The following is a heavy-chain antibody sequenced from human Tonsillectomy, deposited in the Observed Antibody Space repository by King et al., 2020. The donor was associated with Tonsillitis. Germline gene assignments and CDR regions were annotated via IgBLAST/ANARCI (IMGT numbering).Heavy chain of an antibody. J-gene: IGHJ5*02. CDR3: ASTDSDFCCASSPWFDP. Sequence: QLQESGPGLVKPSETLSLTCTVSGGSISSSNYYWGWIRQPPGKGLEWIGSICYSGSTYYNPSLKSRVTISVDTSKNQFSLKLSSVTAADTAVYYCASTDSDFCCASSPWFDPWGQGTLVTVSS. D-gene: IGHD3-3*01. V-gene: IGHV4-39*01. CDR2: ICYSGST. CDR1: GGSISSSNYY.